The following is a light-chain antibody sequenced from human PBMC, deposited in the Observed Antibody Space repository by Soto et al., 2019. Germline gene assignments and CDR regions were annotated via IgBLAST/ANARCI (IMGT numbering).Light chain of an antibody. CDR2: GAS. CDR3: QQYESSLT. J-gene: IGKJ1*01. V-gene: IGKV3-20*01. CDR1: QSVSSSF. Sequence: EIVLTQSPGSLSLSPGEGATLSCRASQSVSSSFFAWYQQKPGQAPSLLIYGASRRATGVPDRFSGSASGKDLTISISRLEPEDFAVYYCQQYESSLTFGQGTKVEIK.